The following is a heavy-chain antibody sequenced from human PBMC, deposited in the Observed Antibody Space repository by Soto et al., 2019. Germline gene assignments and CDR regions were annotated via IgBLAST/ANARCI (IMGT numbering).Heavy chain of an antibody. J-gene: IGHJ4*02. CDR2: IYHSGST. V-gene: IGHV4-30-2*01. CDR3: ARTTMYYYDNSGYYQSPHYFDY. CDR1: GGSISSGGYS. D-gene: IGHD3-22*01. Sequence: QLQLQESGSGLVKPSQTLSLTCAVSGGSISSGGYSWSWIRQPPGKGLEWIGYIYHSGSTYYNPSLKSRVTISVDRSKNQFSLKLSSVTAADTAVYFCARTTMYYYDNSGYYQSPHYFDYWGQGTLVTVSS.